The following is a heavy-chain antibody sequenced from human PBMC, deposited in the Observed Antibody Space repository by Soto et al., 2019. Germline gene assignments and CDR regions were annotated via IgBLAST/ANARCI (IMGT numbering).Heavy chain of an antibody. CDR1: GLTFTSSS. D-gene: IGHD2-2*02. Sequence: QVQLVQSGGGVVQAGNSLRLSCTASGLTFTSSSFHWVRQAPGKGLEWVAVISENGDRQYSAESVRGRFLISRDSSTNTEYLQMNSLRAEDTAVYYCAKDSQAIPEGGYDYWGQGTPVTVSS. CDR2: ISENGDRQ. CDR3: AKDSQAIPEGGYDY. J-gene: IGHJ4*02. V-gene: IGHV3-30-3*01.